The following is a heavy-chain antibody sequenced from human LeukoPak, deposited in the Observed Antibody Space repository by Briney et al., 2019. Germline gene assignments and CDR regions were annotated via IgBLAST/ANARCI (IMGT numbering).Heavy chain of an antibody. J-gene: IGHJ4*02. V-gene: IGHV3-11*05. Sequence: GGSLRLSCTVSGFTFSDYYMTWVRQAPGKGLEWLSYISGNSGDINYLDSVRGRFTISRDNAKNSLYLQMNSLRVEDTAVYYCTRDPRRLDYLGQGTWSPSPQ. CDR3: TRDPRRLDY. CDR1: GFTFSDYY. CDR2: ISGNSGDI.